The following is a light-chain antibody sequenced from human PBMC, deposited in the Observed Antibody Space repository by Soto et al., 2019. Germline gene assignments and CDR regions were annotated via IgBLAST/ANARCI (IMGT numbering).Light chain of an antibody. V-gene: IGLV2-14*01. Sequence: QSVLTQPASVSLSPGQSITMSSTGTSSDVGGYNYVSLYQQHPGKAPKLMIYEVSNRPSGVSNRFSGSKSGNTASLTISGLQAEDEADYYCSSYTSSSTLYVFGTGTKVTVL. CDR2: EVS. CDR1: SSDVGGYNY. J-gene: IGLJ1*01. CDR3: SSYTSSSTLYV.